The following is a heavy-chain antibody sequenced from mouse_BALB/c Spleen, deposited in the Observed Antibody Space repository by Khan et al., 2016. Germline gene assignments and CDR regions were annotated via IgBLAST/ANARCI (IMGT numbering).Heavy chain of an antibody. J-gene: IGHJ2*01. CDR1: VFNIKDYY. CDR3: NAIYYGSDVYFDY. Sequence: VQLKQSGAELVRSGASVKLSCTASVFNIKDYYMHWVKQRPEQGLEWIGWLDPENGDTEYAPKFQGKATMTADTSSNAAYLQFSSLTSEDSAVYYCNAIYYGSDVYFDYWGQGTTRTVSS. V-gene: IGHV14-4*02. D-gene: IGHD1-1*01. CDR2: LDPENGDT.